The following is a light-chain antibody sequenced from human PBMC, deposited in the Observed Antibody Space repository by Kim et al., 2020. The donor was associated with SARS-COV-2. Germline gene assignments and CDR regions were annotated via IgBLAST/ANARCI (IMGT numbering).Light chain of an antibody. V-gene: IGKV3-11*01. Sequence: VSPGERATLSCRASESVSSYLAWYQQKPGQAPRLLTYDASTRATGIPARFSGSGSGTDFTLTISSLEPEDVAVYYCQQRKNWPLTFGGGTKLDIK. CDR3: QQRKNWPLT. J-gene: IGKJ4*01. CDR2: DAS. CDR1: ESVSSY.